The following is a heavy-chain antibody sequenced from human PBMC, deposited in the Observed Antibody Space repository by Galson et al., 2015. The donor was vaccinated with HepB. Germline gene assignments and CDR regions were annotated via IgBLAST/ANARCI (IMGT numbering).Heavy chain of an antibody. CDR2: ISAYNGNT. V-gene: IGHV1-18*01. CDR3: ARGSYYGSGSYYGLYYFDY. CDR1: GYTFTGYG. J-gene: IGHJ4*02. D-gene: IGHD3-10*01. Sequence: SVTVSCKASGYTFTGYGISWVRQAPGQGLEWMGWISAYNGNTNYAQKLQGRVTMTTDTSTSTAYMELRSLRSDDTAVYYCARGSYYGSGSYYGLYYFDYWGQGTLVTVSS.